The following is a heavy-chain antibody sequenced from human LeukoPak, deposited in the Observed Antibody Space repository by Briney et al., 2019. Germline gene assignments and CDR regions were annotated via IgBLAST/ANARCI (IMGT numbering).Heavy chain of an antibody. J-gene: IGHJ4*02. V-gene: IGHV3-23*01. CDR1: GFTFSTYA. D-gene: IGHD1-14*01. CDR2: IGRSAGST. CDR3: AKGPERGSLDY. Sequence: GSLRLSCAASGFTFSTYAVSWVRQAPGKGLEWVSSIGRSAGSTFYADSVKGRFTISRDNSKSTLYLQMNSLRAEDTAAYYCAKGPERGSLDYWGQGTLVTVSS.